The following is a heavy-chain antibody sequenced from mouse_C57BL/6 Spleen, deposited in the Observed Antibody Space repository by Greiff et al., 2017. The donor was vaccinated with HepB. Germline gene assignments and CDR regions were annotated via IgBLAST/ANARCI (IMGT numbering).Heavy chain of an antibody. CDR2: INPGSGGT. J-gene: IGHJ2*01. V-gene: IGHV1-54*01. Sequence: VQLQQSGAELVRPGTSVKVSCKASGYAFTNYLIEWVKQRPGQGLEWIGVINPGSGGTNYNEKFKGKATLTADKSSSTAYMQLSSLTSEDSAVYFCARDSSGPFDYWGQGTTLTVSS. CDR3: ARDSSGPFDY. CDR1: GYAFTNYL. D-gene: IGHD3-2*02.